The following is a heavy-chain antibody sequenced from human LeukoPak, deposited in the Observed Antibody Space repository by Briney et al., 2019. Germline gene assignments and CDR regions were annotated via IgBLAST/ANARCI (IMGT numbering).Heavy chain of an antibody. D-gene: IGHD6-13*01. Sequence: RSSETLSLTCTVSGGSISSYYWSWIRQPPGKGLEWIGYIYTSGSTNYNPSPKSRVTISVDTSKNQFSLKLSSVTAADTAVYYCARSGDSNSWHNDYTFDYWGQGTLVTVSS. CDR2: IYTSGST. J-gene: IGHJ4*02. CDR1: GGSISSYY. V-gene: IGHV4-4*09. CDR3: ARSGDSNSWHNDYTFDY.